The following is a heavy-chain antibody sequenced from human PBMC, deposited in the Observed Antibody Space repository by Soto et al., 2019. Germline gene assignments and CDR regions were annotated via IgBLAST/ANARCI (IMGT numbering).Heavy chain of an antibody. CDR1: GYTFTDFY. Sequence: ASVKVSCKASGYTFTDFYIHWVRQAPGQGLEWMGWINPNSGGTNSVQKFQGWVTMTRDASISTAYMELSRLRSDDTAVYYCATSRDSIAVAGETEYYFDYWGQGTLVTVYS. CDR2: INPNSGGT. D-gene: IGHD6-19*01. V-gene: IGHV1-2*04. CDR3: ATSRDSIAVAGETEYYFDY. J-gene: IGHJ4*02.